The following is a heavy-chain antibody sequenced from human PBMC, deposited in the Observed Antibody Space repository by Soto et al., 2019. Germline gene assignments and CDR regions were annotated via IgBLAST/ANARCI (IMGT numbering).Heavy chain of an antibody. CDR1: GGSVSSYY. V-gene: IGHV4-59*02. CDR3: ARDAAFGYYYFWSGKNYYLYV. D-gene: IGHD3-3*01. J-gene: IGHJ6*03. Sequence: SETLSLTCTVSGGSVSSYYWSWIRQSPGKGLEWIGYVYYSGSTKYRPSLKSRVTISVDTSKNQFSLKLSSVTAADTAVYYCARDAAFGYYYFWSGKNYYLYVCGKGTTVTVSS. CDR2: VYYSGST.